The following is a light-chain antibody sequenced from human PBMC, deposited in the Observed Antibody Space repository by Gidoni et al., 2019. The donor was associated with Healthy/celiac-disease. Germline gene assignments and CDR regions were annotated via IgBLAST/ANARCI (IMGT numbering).Light chain of an antibody. Sequence: DIQMTQSPSTLSASVGDRVTITWRASQSISSWLAWYQKKPGKAPKLLIDKASSLESGVPSRFSGSGSGKEFTLTISSLQHDDFATYYCQQYNSYPRTFGQGTKVEIK. CDR2: KAS. J-gene: IGKJ1*01. CDR1: QSISSW. V-gene: IGKV1-5*03. CDR3: QQYNSYPRT.